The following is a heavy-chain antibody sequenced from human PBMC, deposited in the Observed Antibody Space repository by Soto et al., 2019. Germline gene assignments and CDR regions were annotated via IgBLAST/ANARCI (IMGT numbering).Heavy chain of an antibody. CDR1: GGTFSSYA. V-gene: IGHV1-69*01. D-gene: IGHD2-15*01. Sequence: QVQLVQSGAEVKKPGSSVKVSCKASGGTFSSYAISWVRQAPGQGLEWMGGIIPIFGTANYAQKFQGRVTITADESTSTAYMELSSLRSEDTAVYYCARVYGYRYCSGGSCLGRGGMDVWGQGTTVTVSS. CDR2: IIPIFGTA. CDR3: ARVYGYRYCSGGSCLGRGGMDV. J-gene: IGHJ6*02.